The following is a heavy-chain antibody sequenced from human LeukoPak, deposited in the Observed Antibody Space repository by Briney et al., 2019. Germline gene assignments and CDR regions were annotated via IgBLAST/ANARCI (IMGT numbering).Heavy chain of an antibody. CDR3: ARPQGGRFRDYFDY. CDR2: IYYSGST. J-gene: IGHJ4*02. D-gene: IGHD2-15*01. Sequence: SETLSLTCAVSGGSISSGGYSWSWIRQPPGKGLEWIGYIYYSGSTNYNPSLKSRVTISVDTSKNQFSLKLSSVTAADTAVYYCARPQGGRFRDYFDYWGQGTLVTVSS. V-gene: IGHV4-30-4*07. CDR1: GGSISSGGYS.